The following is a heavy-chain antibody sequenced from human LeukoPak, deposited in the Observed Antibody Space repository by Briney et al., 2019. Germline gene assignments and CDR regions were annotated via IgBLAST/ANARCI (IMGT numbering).Heavy chain of an antibody. D-gene: IGHD3-3*01. CDR2: IFHTGSS. Sequence: SETLSLTCTVSDYSISSGYFWTWIRQPPGKGLEWIGSIFHTGSSYYNPSLKSPVAISVDTSKNQFSLELGSVTAADTAVYYCARDLGLTISDNWFDPWGQGTLVTVSS. V-gene: IGHV4-38-2*02. CDR1: DYSISSGYF. J-gene: IGHJ5*02. CDR3: ARDLGLTISDNWFDP.